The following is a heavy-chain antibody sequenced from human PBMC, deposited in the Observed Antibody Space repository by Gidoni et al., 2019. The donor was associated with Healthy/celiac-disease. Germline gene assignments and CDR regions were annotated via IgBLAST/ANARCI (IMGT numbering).Heavy chain of an antibody. CDR3: AKNTMIVVVTPLDY. V-gene: IGHV3-23*01. Sequence: EVQLLESGGGLVQPGGSLRLSCAASGFTFISYAMSWVRQAPGKGLEWVSAISGSGGSTYYADSVKGRFTISRDNSKNTLYLQMNSLRAEDTAVYYCAKNTMIVVVTPLDYWGQGTLVTVSS. J-gene: IGHJ4*02. CDR2: ISGSGGST. CDR1: GFTFISYA. D-gene: IGHD3-22*01.